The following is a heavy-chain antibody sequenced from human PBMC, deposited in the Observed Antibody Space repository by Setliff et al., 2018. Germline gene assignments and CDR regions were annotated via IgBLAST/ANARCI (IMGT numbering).Heavy chain of an antibody. Sequence: PSETLSLTCTVSDFSVGSVYYWGWIRQSPGKGLEWIASIYYSGTTYYNPSLESRVTMSVDTSKNQFSLNLSSVSAADTAVYYCARTSTGRYFDLWGRGTLVTVSS. V-gene: IGHV4-38-2*02. CDR2: IYYSGTT. J-gene: IGHJ2*01. CDR1: DFSVGSVYY. CDR3: ARTSTGRYFDL. D-gene: IGHD2-2*01.